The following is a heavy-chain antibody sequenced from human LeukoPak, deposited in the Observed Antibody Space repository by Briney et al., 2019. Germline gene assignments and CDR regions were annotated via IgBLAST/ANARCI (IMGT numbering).Heavy chain of an antibody. Sequence: GGSLRLSCAASGFTFSNYWMIWVRQAPGKGLEWVASIKQGGSEKQYVGSVRGRFTNSRDNAKNLLDLQMNSLTAEHTTVYYCAKDIHYFQYDNWGQGTLVTVSS. CDR3: AKDIHYFQYDN. CDR2: IKQGGSEK. CDR1: GFTFSNYW. D-gene: IGHD3-10*01. J-gene: IGHJ4*02. V-gene: IGHV3-7*01.